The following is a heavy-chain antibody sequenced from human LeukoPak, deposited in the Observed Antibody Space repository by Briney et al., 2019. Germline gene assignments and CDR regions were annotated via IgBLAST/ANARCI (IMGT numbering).Heavy chain of an antibody. CDR1: GFTFSSYA. Sequence: TGGSLRLSCAASGFTFSSYAMHWVRQPPGKGLEWIGEINHSGSTNYNPSLKSRVTISVDTSKNQFSLKLSSVTAADTAVYYCAKLTGTTTGDYYYYYMDVWGKGTTVTISS. V-gene: IGHV4-34*08. D-gene: IGHD1-20*01. J-gene: IGHJ6*03. CDR3: AKLTGTTTGDYYYYYMDV. CDR2: INHSGST.